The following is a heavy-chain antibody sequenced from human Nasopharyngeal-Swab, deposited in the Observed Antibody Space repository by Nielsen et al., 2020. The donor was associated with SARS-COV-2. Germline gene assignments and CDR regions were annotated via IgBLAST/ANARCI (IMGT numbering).Heavy chain of an antibody. J-gene: IGHJ4*02. CDR2: ISGSGGST. CDR3: AKNPPFSDYFDF. V-gene: IGHV3-23*01. Sequence: GREAPGKGLEWVSAISGSGGSTYYADAVKGRFTISRDNSKNTLYLQMNSLRAEDTAVYYCAKNPPFSDYFDFWGQGTLVTRLL.